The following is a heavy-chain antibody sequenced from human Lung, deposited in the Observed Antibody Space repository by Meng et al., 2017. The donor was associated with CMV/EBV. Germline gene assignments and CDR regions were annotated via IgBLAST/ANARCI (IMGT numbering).Heavy chain of an antibody. D-gene: IGHD5-18*01. CDR2: IYYSGST. Sequence: QVQLRGPGPGLVKPSKALSLTCTGSGGSISSGDYYWSWIRQPPGKGLEWIGYIYYSGSTYYNPSLKSRVTISVDTSKNQFSLKLSSVTAADTAVYYCARALDTAMVTFDYWGQGTLVTVSS. J-gene: IGHJ4*02. V-gene: IGHV4-30-4*08. CDR1: GGSISSGDYY. CDR3: ARALDTAMVTFDY.